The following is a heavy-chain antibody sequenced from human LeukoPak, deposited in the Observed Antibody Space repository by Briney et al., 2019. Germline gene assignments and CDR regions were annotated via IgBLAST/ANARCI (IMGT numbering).Heavy chain of an antibody. CDR1: GGAISSYY. Sequence: SETLSLTCTVSGGAISSYYWSWIRQPPGKGLEWIGYIYYSGSTNYNPSLKSRVTISVDTSKNQFSLKLSSVTAADTAVYYCARGATIFGYMDVWGKGTTVTVSS. J-gene: IGHJ6*03. V-gene: IGHV4-59*01. CDR3: ARGATIFGYMDV. D-gene: IGHD3-3*01. CDR2: IYYSGST.